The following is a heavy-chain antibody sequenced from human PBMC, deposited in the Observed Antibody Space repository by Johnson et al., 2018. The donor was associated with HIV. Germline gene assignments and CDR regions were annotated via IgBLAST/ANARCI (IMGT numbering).Heavy chain of an antibody. CDR2: IRYDGSNK. CDR1: GFTFSSYG. D-gene: IGHD4-17*01. Sequence: QLVESGGGVVQPGESLRLSCAASGFTFSSYGMHWVRQAPGKGLEWVAFIRYDGSNKYYADSVKGRFTISRDNSKNTLYLQMNSLRAEDTAVYYCAKDRRSHYGDYESGAFDIWGQGTMVTVAS. J-gene: IGHJ3*02. CDR3: AKDRRSHYGDYESGAFDI. V-gene: IGHV3-30*02.